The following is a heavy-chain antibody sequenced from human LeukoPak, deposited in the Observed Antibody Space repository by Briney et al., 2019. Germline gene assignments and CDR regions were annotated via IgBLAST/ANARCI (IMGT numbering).Heavy chain of an antibody. D-gene: IGHD3-10*01. CDR2: IYTSGST. CDR1: GGSISSGSYY. Sequence: PSQTLSLTCTVSGGSISSGSYYWSWIRQPAGKGLEWIGRIYTSGSTNYNPSLKSRVTISVDTSKNQFSLKLRSVTAADTAVYYCARAESGGGYGMDVWGQGTTVTVSS. CDR3: ARAESGGGYGMDV. V-gene: IGHV4-61*02. J-gene: IGHJ6*02.